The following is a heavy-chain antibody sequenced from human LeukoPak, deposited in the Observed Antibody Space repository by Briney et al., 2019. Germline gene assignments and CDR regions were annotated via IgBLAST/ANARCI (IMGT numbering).Heavy chain of an antibody. Sequence: ASVKVSCKASGYTFTNYDINWVRQATGQGLEWMGWMNPNSANTGYSQKFQGRVTFTRDTSLSTAYMELSSLRSEDTAVYFCARATVVAGYCTTTRCYKPFDIWGQGTMVTVSS. CDR2: MNPNSANT. D-gene: IGHD2-2*02. CDR3: ARATVVAGYCTTTRCYKPFDI. J-gene: IGHJ3*02. CDR1: GYTFTNYD. V-gene: IGHV1-8*03.